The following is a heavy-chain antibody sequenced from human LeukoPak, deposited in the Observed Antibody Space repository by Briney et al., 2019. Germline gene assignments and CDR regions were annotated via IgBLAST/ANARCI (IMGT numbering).Heavy chain of an antibody. CDR3: ARDLRIAAAGHYYGMDV. D-gene: IGHD6-13*01. CDR1: GFTFSSYW. J-gene: IGHJ6*02. CDR2: RKQDGSEK. V-gene: IGHV3-7*01. Sequence: GGSLRLSCAASGFTFSSYWMSWVRQAPGKGLEWVANRKQDGSEKYYVDSVKGRFTISRDNAKNSLYLQMNSLRAEDTAVYYCARDLRIAAAGHYYGMDVWGQGTTVTVSS.